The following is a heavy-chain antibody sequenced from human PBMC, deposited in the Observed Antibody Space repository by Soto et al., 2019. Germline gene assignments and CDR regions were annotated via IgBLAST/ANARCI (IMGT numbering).Heavy chain of an antibody. CDR3: EAEPIPRITMVRGVSPGRA. Sequence: GGSLRLSCAASGFTFSSYTMNWVRQAPGKGLEWVSGINSGGRTYYADSVKGRFTISRDDSKNTLYLQMNSLRAEDTAVYYCEAEPIPRITMVRGVSPGRAWGQGTLVTVSS. J-gene: IGHJ5*02. CDR1: GFTFSSYT. D-gene: IGHD3-10*01. CDR2: INSGGRT. V-gene: IGHV3-23*01.